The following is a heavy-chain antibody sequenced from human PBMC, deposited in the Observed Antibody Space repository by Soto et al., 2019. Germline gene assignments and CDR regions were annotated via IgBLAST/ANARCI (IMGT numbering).Heavy chain of an antibody. CDR1: GYTFTSYG. V-gene: IGHV1-18*01. Sequence: ASVKVSCKASGYTFTSYGISWVRQAPGQGLEWMGWISAYNGNTNYAQKLQGRVTMTTDTSTSTAYMELRSLRSDDTAVYYCARDHPYAGYSYGSPYDAFDIWGQGTMVPV. CDR3: ARDHPYAGYSYGSPYDAFDI. D-gene: IGHD5-18*01. J-gene: IGHJ3*02. CDR2: ISAYNGNT.